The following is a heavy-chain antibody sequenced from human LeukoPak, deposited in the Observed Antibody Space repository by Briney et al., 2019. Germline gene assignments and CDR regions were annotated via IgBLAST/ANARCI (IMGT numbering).Heavy chain of an antibody. J-gene: IGHJ4*02. Sequence: PGGSLRLSCAASGFTFSTYAMSWVRQTPEKGLEWVSAISDTGGNTFYADSVKGRFTTSRDNSKNTLYLQMNSLRAEDTAIYYCAKGRTNDYWGQGTLVTVSS. CDR1: GFTFSTYA. CDR2: ISDTGGNT. D-gene: IGHD1/OR15-1a*01. CDR3: AKGRTNDY. V-gene: IGHV3-23*01.